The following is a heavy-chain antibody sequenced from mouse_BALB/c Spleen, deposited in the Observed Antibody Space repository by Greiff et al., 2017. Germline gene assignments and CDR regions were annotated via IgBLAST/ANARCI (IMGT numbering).Heavy chain of an antibody. CDR2: IDPANGNT. V-gene: IGHV14-3*02. CDR3: ARFHYYGYWYFDV. D-gene: IGHD1-2*01. Sequence: DVQLQESGAELVKPGASVKLSCTASGFNIKDTYMHWVKQRPEQGLEWIGRIDPANGNTKYDPKFQGKATITADTSSNTAYLQLSSLTSEDTAVYYCARFHYYGYWYFDVWGAGTTVTVSS. CDR1: GFNIKDTY. J-gene: IGHJ1*01.